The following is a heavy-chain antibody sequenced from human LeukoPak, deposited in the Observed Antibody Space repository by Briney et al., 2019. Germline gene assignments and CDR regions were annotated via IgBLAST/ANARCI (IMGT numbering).Heavy chain of an antibody. D-gene: IGHD3-16*02. CDR1: GYTLTELS. Sequence: ASVKVSCKVSGYTLTELSMHWVRQAPGKGLEWMGGFDPEDGETIYAQKFQGRVTMTEDTSTDTAYMELSSLRSEDTAVYYCATGHPRVIGPLFDPWGQGTLVTVSS. V-gene: IGHV1-24*01. J-gene: IGHJ5*02. CDR2: FDPEDGET. CDR3: ATGHPRVIGPLFDP.